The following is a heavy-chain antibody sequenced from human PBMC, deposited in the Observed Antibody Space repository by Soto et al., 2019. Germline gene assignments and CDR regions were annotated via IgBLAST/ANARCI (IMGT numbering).Heavy chain of an antibody. Sequence: SETLSLTCTVSGGSISGHYWIWIRQSPGKGLEWIGHIFYSGSTNYNPSLKSRVTLSADTSKNQFSLRLSSVTAADTAVYYCARVGSSGWSPDYWGQGIQVTVSS. CDR1: GGSISGHY. J-gene: IGHJ4*02. CDR3: ARVGSSGWSPDY. V-gene: IGHV4-59*11. CDR2: IFYSGST. D-gene: IGHD6-19*01.